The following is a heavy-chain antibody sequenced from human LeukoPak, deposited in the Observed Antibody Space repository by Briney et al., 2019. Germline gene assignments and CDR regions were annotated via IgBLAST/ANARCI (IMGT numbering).Heavy chain of an antibody. V-gene: IGHV1-8*01. D-gene: IGHD2-2*01. Sequence: SVKVRCKASGYTFSNYDITWGRQPTGQARECMRWMNPESGSTGYAQKFQGRVTMTRDSSITTAYMELSSLRFEDTAVYYCTRAIRHQLLSDYWGQGTLVAVSS. CDR2: MNPESGST. CDR3: TRAIRHQLLSDY. J-gene: IGHJ4*02. CDR1: GYTFSNYD.